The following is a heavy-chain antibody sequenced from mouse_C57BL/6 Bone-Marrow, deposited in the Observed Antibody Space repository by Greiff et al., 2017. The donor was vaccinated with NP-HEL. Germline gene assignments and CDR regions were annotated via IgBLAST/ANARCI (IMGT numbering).Heavy chain of an antibody. CDR1: GFNITHTY. Sequence: VQLQQSVAELVRPGASVKLSCTATGFNITHTYMHWVKQRPEHGLEWIGRIDPANGNTKYAAKFQGKATITADASSNTAYLQLSSLTSEDTAIYYCGRSGLRRALKCRGQGITVSVSS. CDR3: GRSGLRRALKC. CDR2: IDPANGNT. J-gene: IGHJ4*01. D-gene: IGHD2-2*01. V-gene: IGHV14-3*01.